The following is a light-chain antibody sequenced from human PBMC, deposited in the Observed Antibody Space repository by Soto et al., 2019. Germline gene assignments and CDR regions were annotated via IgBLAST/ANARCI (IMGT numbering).Light chain of an antibody. CDR2: GTS. CDR1: QSVSSK. J-gene: IGKJ4*01. Sequence: EIVMTQSPATLSVSPGERATLSCRASQSVSSKLAWFQQKPGQAPRLLIYGTSTRATGIPARFSGSGSGTEFTLTISSLQSEDFAVYYCQMYNNWVGTFGGGTKVEIK. V-gene: IGKV3-15*01. CDR3: QMYNNWVGT.